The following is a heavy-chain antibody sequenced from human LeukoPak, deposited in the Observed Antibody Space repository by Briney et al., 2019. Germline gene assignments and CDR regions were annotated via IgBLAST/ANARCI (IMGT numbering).Heavy chain of an antibody. Sequence: GASVKVSCKASGYTFTSYDINWVRQATGQGLEWMGWMNPNSGNTGYAQKFQGGVTMTRNTSISTAYMELSSLRSEDTAVYYCARGPETGYGDYVEGFDYWGQGTLVTVSS. CDR3: ARGPETGYGDYVEGFDY. CDR2: MNPNSGNT. CDR1: GYTFTSYD. J-gene: IGHJ4*02. D-gene: IGHD4-17*01. V-gene: IGHV1-8*01.